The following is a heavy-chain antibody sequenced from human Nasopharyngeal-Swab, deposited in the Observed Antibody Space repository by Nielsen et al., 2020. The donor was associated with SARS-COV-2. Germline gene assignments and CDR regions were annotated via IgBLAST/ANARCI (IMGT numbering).Heavy chain of an antibody. J-gene: IGHJ4*02. Sequence: WVRQAPGQRLEWIGLIVVGSGNTNYAQKFQERVTITRDMSTSTAYMELSSLRSEDTAVYYCAASLPYDSSGYYSWGQGTLVTVSS. CDR3: AASLPYDSSGYYS. CDR2: IVVGSGNT. D-gene: IGHD3-22*01. V-gene: IGHV1-58*01.